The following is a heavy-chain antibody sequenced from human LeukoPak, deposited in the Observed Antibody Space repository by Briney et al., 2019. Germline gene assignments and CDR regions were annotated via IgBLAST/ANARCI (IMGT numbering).Heavy chain of an antibody. CDR2: IHTSGST. V-gene: IGHV4-4*07. CDR1: GGSISTYY. J-gene: IGHJ4*02. CDR3: ARSWIRDWYYFDY. Sequence: PSESLSLICTVSGGSISTYYWSWIRQPAGKGLEWMGHIHTSGSTNYNPSLKSRVTMSVDTSKNQFSLKLSSVTAADTAVYYCARSWIRDWYYFDYWGQGTLVTVSS. D-gene: IGHD5-18*01.